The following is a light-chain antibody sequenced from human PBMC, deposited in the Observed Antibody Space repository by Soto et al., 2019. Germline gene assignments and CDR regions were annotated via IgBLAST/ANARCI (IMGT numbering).Light chain of an antibody. J-gene: IGKJ4*01. CDR2: GPS. V-gene: IGKV3-20*01. Sequence: EIVLTQSPGTLSLSPGERATFSCRASKRVWSSYLAWHQQKPGQAPRLLIYGPSSRATGIPDRFSGSGSGTDFTLTISRLEPEDFAVYYCQQYGSSPLTFGGGTKVEIK. CDR3: QQYGSSPLT. CDR1: KRVWSSY.